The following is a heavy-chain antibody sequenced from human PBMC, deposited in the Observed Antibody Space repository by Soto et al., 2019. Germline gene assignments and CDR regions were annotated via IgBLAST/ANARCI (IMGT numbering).Heavy chain of an antibody. CDR3: ARGIAAAGNNWFDP. Sequence: SETLSLTCTVPGGSISSGGYYWSWIRQHPGKGLEWIGYIYYSGSTYYNPSLKSRVTISVDTSKNQFSLKLSSVTAADTAVYYCARGIAAAGNNWFDPWGQGTLVTVSS. V-gene: IGHV4-31*03. D-gene: IGHD6-13*01. CDR1: GGSISSGGYY. CDR2: IYYSGST. J-gene: IGHJ5*02.